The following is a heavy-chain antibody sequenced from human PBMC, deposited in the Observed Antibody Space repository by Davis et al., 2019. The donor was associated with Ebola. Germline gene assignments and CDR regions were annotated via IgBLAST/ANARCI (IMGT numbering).Heavy chain of an antibody. CDR1: GFTFSSYG. D-gene: IGHD1-1*01. CDR3: ARDLGAKTGTTIGDY. Sequence: GGSLRLSCAASGFTFSSYGMHWVRQAPGKGMEWVAVISYDGSNKYYADSVKGRFTISRDNAKNSLYLQMNSLRAEDTAVYYCARDLGAKTGTTIGDYWGQGTLVIVSS. V-gene: IGHV3-30*03. J-gene: IGHJ4*02. CDR2: ISYDGSNK.